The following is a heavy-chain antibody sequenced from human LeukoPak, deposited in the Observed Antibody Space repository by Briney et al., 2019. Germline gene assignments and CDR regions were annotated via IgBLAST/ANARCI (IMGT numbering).Heavy chain of an antibody. J-gene: IGHJ4*02. V-gene: IGHV1-3*01. D-gene: IGHD3-10*01. CDR3: ARGGRYKQYGSGSMTADY. CDR2: INAGNGNT. Sequence: GASVKVSCKASGYTFTSYAMHWVRQAPGQRLEWMGWINAGNGNTKYSQKFQGRVTITRDTSASTAYMELSSLRSEDTAVYYCARGGRYKQYGSGSMTADYWGQGTLVTVSS. CDR1: GYTFTSYA.